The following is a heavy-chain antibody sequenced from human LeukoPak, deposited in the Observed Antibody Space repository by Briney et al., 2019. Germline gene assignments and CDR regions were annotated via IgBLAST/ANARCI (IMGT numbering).Heavy chain of an antibody. CDR1: GYTFINYY. CDR2: INPSGGGT. J-gene: IGHJ4*02. D-gene: IGHD1-26*01. V-gene: IGHV1-46*01. CDR3: ARVSSWVSAAFDF. Sequence: ASVKVSCKTFGYTFINYYMHWVRQAPGLGLEGMGIINPSGGGTNYAQKFQGRVSMTWDTSTNTAFMELSSLTSEDTAVYYCARVSSWVSAAFDFWGQGTVVTVSS.